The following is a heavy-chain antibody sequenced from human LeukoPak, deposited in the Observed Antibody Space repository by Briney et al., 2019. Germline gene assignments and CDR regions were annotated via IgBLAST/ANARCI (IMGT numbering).Heavy chain of an antibody. V-gene: IGHV3-21*01. CDR1: GFTFSSYS. CDR3: AGAAEVAGPVAPRAYNWFDP. J-gene: IGHJ5*02. Sequence: GGSLRLSCAASGFTFSSYSMNWVRQAPGKGLEWVSSISSSSSYIYYADSVKGRFTISRDNAKNSLYLQMNSLRAEDTAVYYCAGAAEVAGPVAPRAYNWFDPWGQGTLVTVSS. CDR2: ISSSSSYI. D-gene: IGHD6-19*01.